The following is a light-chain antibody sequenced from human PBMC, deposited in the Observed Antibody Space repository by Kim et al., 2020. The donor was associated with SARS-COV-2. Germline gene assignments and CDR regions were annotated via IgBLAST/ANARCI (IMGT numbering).Light chain of an antibody. J-gene: IGKJ1*01. Sequence: SAAVGDRVAITCRASQGISSALAWYQQKPGKAPKLLIYDASGLESGVPSRFSGSGSGTDFTLTISSLQPEDFATYYCQQFNNYRTFGQGTKVDIK. V-gene: IGKV1D-13*01. CDR2: DAS. CDR1: QGISSA. CDR3: QQFNNYRT.